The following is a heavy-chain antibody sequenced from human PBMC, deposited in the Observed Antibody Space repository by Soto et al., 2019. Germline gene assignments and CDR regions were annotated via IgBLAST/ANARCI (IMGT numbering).Heavy chain of an antibody. J-gene: IGHJ6*04. CDR2: IYPGDSDT. Sequence: PGESLKISCTGSGYSFTSYWLGWVRQMPGKGLEWMGIIYPGDSDTRSRPSFQGQVTISADKSISTAYLQWSSLKASDPSMYYCASRGRVLRFLEWGGEAASMDGGGKGTTVTVSS. CDR1: GYSFTSYW. V-gene: IGHV5-51*01. CDR3: ASRGRVLRFLEWGGEAASMDG. D-gene: IGHD3-3*01.